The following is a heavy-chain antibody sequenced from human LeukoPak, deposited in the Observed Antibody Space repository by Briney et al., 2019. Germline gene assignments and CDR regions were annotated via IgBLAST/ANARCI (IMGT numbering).Heavy chain of an antibody. Sequence: PSETLSLTCTVSGGSISSHYWSWIRQPPGKGLEWIGYMSYSGSTNYNPSLKSRVTISVDTSKNQFSLKLSSVTAADTAVYYCARDRGEPNYFDYWGQGTLVTVSS. D-gene: IGHD3-16*01. CDR1: GGSISSHY. J-gene: IGHJ4*02. V-gene: IGHV4-59*11. CDR2: MSYSGST. CDR3: ARDRGEPNYFDY.